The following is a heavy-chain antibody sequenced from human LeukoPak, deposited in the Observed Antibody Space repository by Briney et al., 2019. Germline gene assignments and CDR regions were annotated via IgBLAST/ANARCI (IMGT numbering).Heavy chain of an antibody. CDR3: ARVNSSLIGAFDI. Sequence: GGSLKLSCAASGFTFSSYSMGWVRQTPGKGLEWVSYIRSSSSTIYYADSVKGRFTISRDNAKNSLHLQMISLRAEDTAEYYCARVNSSLIGAFDIWGQGTMVTVSS. CDR2: IRSSSSTI. V-gene: IGHV3-48*04. J-gene: IGHJ3*02. CDR1: GFTFSSYS. D-gene: IGHD4-23*01.